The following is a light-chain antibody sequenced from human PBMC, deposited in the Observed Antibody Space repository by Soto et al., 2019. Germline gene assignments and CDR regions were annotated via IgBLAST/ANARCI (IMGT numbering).Light chain of an antibody. J-gene: IGLJ1*01. Sequence: QSALTQPASVSGSPGQSITISCTGTSSDVGGYNYVSWYQQHPGKAPKLMIYEVTNRPSGVPDRFSGSKSGTSASLAITGLQAEDEADYYCQSCDSSLSGSGVFGTGTKLTVL. CDR2: EVT. CDR1: SSDVGGYNY. V-gene: IGLV2-14*01. CDR3: QSCDSSLSGSGV.